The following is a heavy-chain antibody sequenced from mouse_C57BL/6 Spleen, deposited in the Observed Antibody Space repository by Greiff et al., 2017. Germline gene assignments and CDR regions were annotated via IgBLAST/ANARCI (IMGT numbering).Heavy chain of an antibody. V-gene: IGHV5-4*01. J-gene: IGHJ2*01. CDR1: GFTFSSYA. Sequence: EVKLVESGGGLVKPGGSLKLSCAASGFTFSSYAMSSVRQTPEKRLEWVATISDGGSYTYYPDNVKGRFTISRDNAKNNLYLQMSHLKSEDTAMYYCARESSTMVTTGYFDYWGQGTTLTVSS. CDR2: ISDGGSYT. CDR3: ARESSTMVTTGYFDY. D-gene: IGHD2-2*01.